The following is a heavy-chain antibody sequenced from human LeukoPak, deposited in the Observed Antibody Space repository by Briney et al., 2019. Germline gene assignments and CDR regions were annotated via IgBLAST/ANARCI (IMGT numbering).Heavy chain of an antibody. Sequence: SETLSLTCSVSGGSISNHYWSWIRQAPGKSLEYIGNIYSSGSTYYNPSLKSRLTISLDTSQNQFSLRLTSVGAADTAVYYCAREGGVARPGLDYWGQGTLVAVSS. CDR2: IYSSGST. CDR3: AREGGVARPGLDY. CDR1: GGSISNHY. D-gene: IGHD6-6*01. J-gene: IGHJ4*02. V-gene: IGHV4-59*11.